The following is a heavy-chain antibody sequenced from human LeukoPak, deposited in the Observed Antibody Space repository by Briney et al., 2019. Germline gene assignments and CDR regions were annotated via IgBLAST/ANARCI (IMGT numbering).Heavy chain of an antibody. D-gene: IGHD3-22*01. CDR3: ARDRRYYYDSSGYYYFDY. CDR2: ISSSGSTI. V-gene: IGHV3-11*04. Sequence: GRSPRLSCAASGFTFSDYYMSWIRQAPGKGLEWVSYISSSGSTIYYADSVKGRFTISRDNAKNSLYLQMNSLRAEDTAVYYCARDRRYYYDSSGYYYFDYWGQGTLVTVSS. CDR1: GFTFSDYY. J-gene: IGHJ4*02.